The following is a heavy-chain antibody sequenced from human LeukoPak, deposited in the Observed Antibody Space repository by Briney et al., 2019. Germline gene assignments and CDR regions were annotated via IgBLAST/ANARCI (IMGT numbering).Heavy chain of an antibody. CDR1: GFFISNGYY. D-gene: IGHD2-15*01. V-gene: IGHV4-38-2*02. CDR3: ARRISGAWFDP. J-gene: IGHJ5*02. Sequence: SETLSLTCSVSGFFISNGYYWVWIRQPPGKGLDWIGIINHSGSTYYNPSLKSRVTMSVDTSKNQFSLKLSSVTAADTALYYCARRISGAWFDPWGQGTLVTVSS. CDR2: INHSGST.